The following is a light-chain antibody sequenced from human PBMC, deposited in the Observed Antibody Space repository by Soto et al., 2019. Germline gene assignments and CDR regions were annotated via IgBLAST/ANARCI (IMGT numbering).Light chain of an antibody. CDR3: RQYNNYYT. CDR1: QSISSW. CDR2: KAS. V-gene: IGKV1-5*03. J-gene: IGKJ4*01. Sequence: DIQMTQSPSTLSASVGDRVTITCRARQSISSWLAWYQQKPGKAPKLLIYKASSLESGVPSRVSGGGSGTEFTLTIRTLQAAEFAAYYFRQYNNYYTFGGGNKVEI.